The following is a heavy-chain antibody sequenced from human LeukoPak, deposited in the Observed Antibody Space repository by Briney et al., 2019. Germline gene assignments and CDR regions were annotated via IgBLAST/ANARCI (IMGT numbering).Heavy chain of an antibody. CDR3: ARDRTTVSSPLDY. CDR1: GFTFSSYT. CDR2: IYSSGSYI. J-gene: IGHJ4*02. V-gene: IGHV3-21*01. D-gene: IGHD4-17*01. Sequence: PGGSLRLSCAASGFTFSSYTTNWVRQAPGKGLEWVSSIYSSGSYIYYADSVQGRFTISRDNAKNSLYLQMNSLRAEDTAVYYCARDRTTVSSPLDYWGQGTLVIVSS.